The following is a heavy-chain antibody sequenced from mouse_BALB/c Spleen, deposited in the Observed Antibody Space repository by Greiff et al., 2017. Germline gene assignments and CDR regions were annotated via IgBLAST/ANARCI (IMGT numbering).Heavy chain of an antibody. Sequence: VQRVESGPGLVAPSQSLSITCTVSGFSLTGYGVNWVRQPPGKGLEWLGMIWGDGSTDYNSALKSRLSISKDNSKSQVFLKMNSLQTDDTARYYCARGFYYGNYADAMDYWGQGTSVTVSS. J-gene: IGHJ4*01. D-gene: IGHD2-1*01. CDR3: ARGFYYGNYADAMDY. CDR2: IWGDGST. CDR1: GFSLTGYG. V-gene: IGHV2-6-7*01.